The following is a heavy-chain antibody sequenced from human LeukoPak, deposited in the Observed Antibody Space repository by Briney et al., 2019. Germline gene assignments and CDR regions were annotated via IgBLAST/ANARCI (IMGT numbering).Heavy chain of an antibody. CDR3: ARVCTSCYFGLFDY. D-gene: IGHD2-2*01. CDR1: GFTFSDYY. J-gene: IGHJ4*02. Sequence: GGSLRLSCAASGFTFSDYYMSWIRQAPGKGLEWVSYISSSGSTKYYADSVKGRFTISRDNAKNTLYLQMNSLRAEDTAVYYCARVCTSCYFGLFDYWGQGTLVTVSS. CDR2: ISSSGSTK. V-gene: IGHV3-11*04.